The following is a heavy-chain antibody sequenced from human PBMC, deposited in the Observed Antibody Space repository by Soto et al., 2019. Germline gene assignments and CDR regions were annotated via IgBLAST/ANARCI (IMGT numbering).Heavy chain of an antibody. CDR2: IYYSGTT. CDR3: ASTYYTGDSGPYDY. Sequence: QVQLQESGPGLVKPSQTLSLTCTVSGDSISSGGYYWSWIRQHPGKGLEWIGYIYYSGTTYYNPSLGSRVSISADTSENQFSLKVKSVTVADTAVYYCASTYYTGDSGPYDYWGQGTLVTVSS. D-gene: IGHD1-26*01. J-gene: IGHJ4*02. CDR1: GDSISSGGYY. V-gene: IGHV4-31*03.